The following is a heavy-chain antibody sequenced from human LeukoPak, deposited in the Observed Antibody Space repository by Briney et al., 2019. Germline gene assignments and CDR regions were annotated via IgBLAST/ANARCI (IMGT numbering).Heavy chain of an antibody. CDR3: AKRGVVIRVILVGFHKEAYYFDS. J-gene: IGHJ4*02. Sequence: QSGGSLRLSCAASGFTFSSYSMNWVRQAPGKGLEWVAGISGSGGTTNYADSVKGRFTISRDNPKNTLFLHMNSLRAEDTAVYFCAKRGVVIRVILVGFHKEAYYFDSWGQGALVTVSS. V-gene: IGHV3-23*01. D-gene: IGHD3-22*01. CDR1: GFTFSSYS. CDR2: ISGSGGTT.